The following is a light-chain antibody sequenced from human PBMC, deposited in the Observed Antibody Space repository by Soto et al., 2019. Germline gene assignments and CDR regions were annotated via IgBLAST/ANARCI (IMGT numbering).Light chain of an antibody. CDR1: QDISNW. J-gene: IGKJ2*01. Sequence: DIQMTQSPSSVSAPVGDRVTISCRASQDISNWLAWYQQKPGRAPKLLISAASTLQSGVPSRFSGSGSGTEFTLTIKLLQPDDIETYYCQQASSFPHTFGQGTKLEIK. CDR2: AAS. V-gene: IGKV1-12*01. CDR3: QQASSFPHT.